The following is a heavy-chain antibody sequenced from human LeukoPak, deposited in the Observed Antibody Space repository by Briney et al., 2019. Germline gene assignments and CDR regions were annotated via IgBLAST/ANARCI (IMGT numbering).Heavy chain of an antibody. Sequence: SETLSLTCTVSGGSLSSYYWSWIRQPAGKGLEWIGRIYTSGSTNYNPSLKSRVTMSVDTSKNQFSLKLSSVTAADTAVYYCARDRVGQWLVRYWYFDLWGRGTLVTVSS. CDR1: GGSLSSYY. CDR2: IYTSGST. D-gene: IGHD6-19*01. V-gene: IGHV4-4*07. J-gene: IGHJ2*01. CDR3: ARDRVGQWLVRYWYFDL.